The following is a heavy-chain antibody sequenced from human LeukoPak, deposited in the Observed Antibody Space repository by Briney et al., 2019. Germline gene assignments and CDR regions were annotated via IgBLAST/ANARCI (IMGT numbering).Heavy chain of an antibody. J-gene: IGHJ4*02. Sequence: SQTLPLTCTVSGGSISSGNHYWSWIRQPPGKGLEWIGYIYYSGSTYYNPSLRSRVTMSVDTSKNQFSLRLSSVTTADTAVYYCARAVVATTVDYWGQGTLVTVSS. CDR3: ARAVVATTVDY. V-gene: IGHV4-30-4*01. CDR2: IYYSGST. CDR1: GGSISSGNHY. D-gene: IGHD5-12*01.